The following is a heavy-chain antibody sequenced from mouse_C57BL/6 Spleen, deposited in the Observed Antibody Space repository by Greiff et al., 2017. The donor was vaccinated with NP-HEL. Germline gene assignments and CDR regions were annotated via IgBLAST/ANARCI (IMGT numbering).Heavy chain of an antibody. Sequence: EVQLQQSGPELVKPGASVKISCKASGYTFTDYYMNWVKQSPGKSLEWIGDINPNNGGTSYNQKFKGKATLTVDKSSSTAYMELRSLTSEDSAVYYCARGDDYYWYFEVWGTGTTVTVAS. CDR3: ARGDDYYWYFEV. J-gene: IGHJ1*03. D-gene: IGHD2-4*01. V-gene: IGHV1-26*01. CDR1: GYTFTDYY. CDR2: INPNNGGT.